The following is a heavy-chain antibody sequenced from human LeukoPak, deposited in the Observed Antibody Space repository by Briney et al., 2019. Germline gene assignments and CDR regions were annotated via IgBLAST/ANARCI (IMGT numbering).Heavy chain of an antibody. Sequence: PGRSLRLSCAASGFTFSSYGMHWVRQAPGKGLEWVAVIWYDGSNKYYADFVKGRFTISRDNSKNTLYLQMNSLRAEDTAVYYCAKNGGSSWPAYYFDYWGQGTLVTVSS. J-gene: IGHJ4*02. D-gene: IGHD6-13*01. CDR2: IWYDGSNK. V-gene: IGHV3-33*06. CDR3: AKNGGSSWPAYYFDY. CDR1: GFTFSSYG.